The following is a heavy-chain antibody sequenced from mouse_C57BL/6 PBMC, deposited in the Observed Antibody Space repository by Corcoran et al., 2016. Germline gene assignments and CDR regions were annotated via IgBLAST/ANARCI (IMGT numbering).Heavy chain of an antibody. CDR1: GYTFTTYG. CDR2: INTYSGVP. D-gene: IGHD3-3*01. CDR3: AREGHGFDY. Sequence: QIQLVQSGPELKKPRETVKISCKASGYTFTTYGMSWVKQAPGKGLKWMGWINTYSGVPTYADDFKGRFAFSLETSASTAYLQINNLKNEDTATYFCAREGHGFDYWGQGTTLTVSS. J-gene: IGHJ2*01. V-gene: IGHV9-3*01.